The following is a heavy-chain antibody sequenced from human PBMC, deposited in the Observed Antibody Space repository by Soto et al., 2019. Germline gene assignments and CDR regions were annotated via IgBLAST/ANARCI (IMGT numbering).Heavy chain of an antibody. V-gene: IGHV1-18*01. CDR2: ISAYNGNT. CDR3: ARDLDGSGSYYTDY. D-gene: IGHD3-10*01. CDR1: GYMFITYG. J-gene: IGHJ4*02. Sequence: ASVKVSCKASGYMFITYGINWVRQAPGQGLEWMGWISAYNGNTKYAQNLQGRVTMTTDASTSTAYMEMRRLRSDATAVYYCARDLDGSGSYYTDYWGPGTLVTVSS.